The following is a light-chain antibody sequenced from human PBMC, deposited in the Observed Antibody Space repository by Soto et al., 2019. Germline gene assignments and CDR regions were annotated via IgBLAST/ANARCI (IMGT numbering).Light chain of an antibody. CDR3: GTWDSSLSAGRV. J-gene: IGLJ3*02. CDR2: ENN. CDR1: SSNVGNNY. Sequence: QSVLTQPPSVSAAPGQRVTISCSGSSSNVGNNYVSWYQQLPGTAPTLLIYENNKRPSGIPDRFSGSKSGTSATLGITGLQTGDEADYYCGTWDSSLSAGRVFGGGTKLTVL. V-gene: IGLV1-51*02.